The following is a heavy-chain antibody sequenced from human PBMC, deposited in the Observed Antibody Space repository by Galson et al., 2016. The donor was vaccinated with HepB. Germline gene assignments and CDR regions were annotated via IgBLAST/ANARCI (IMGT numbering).Heavy chain of an antibody. Sequence: TLSLTCTVSGGSISSGGYYWRWIRQHPGKGLEWIGYIYHSGSTYYNPSLKSRVSISVDTSKNQFSLRLSSVTAADTAVYYCARDRSSGSGNFGYWGQGTLSPSPQ. CDR3: ARDRSSGSGNFGY. J-gene: IGHJ4*02. CDR2: IYHSGST. V-gene: IGHV4-31*03. D-gene: IGHD3-10*01. CDR1: GGSISSGGYY.